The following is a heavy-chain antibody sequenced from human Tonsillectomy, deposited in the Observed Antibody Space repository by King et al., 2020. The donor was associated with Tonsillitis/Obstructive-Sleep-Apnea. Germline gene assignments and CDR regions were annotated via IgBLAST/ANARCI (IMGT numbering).Heavy chain of an antibody. CDR3: VRLSTVTTVDY. CDR2: INIDGSTT. D-gene: IGHD4-17*01. Sequence: VQLVESGGGLVQPGGSLRLSCAASGFTFSSYWMHWVRQAPGNGLVWVSRINIDGSTTNYADSVKGRFTISRDNAKNTLYLQMNSLRAEDTAVYYCVRLSTVTTVDYWGQGTLVTVSS. V-gene: IGHV3-74*01. J-gene: IGHJ4*02. CDR1: GFTFSSYW.